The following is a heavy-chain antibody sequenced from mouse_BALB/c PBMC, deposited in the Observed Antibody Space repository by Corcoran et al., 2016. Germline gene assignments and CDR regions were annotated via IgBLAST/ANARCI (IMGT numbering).Heavy chain of an antibody. CDR1: GYTFTNYG. CDR2: INTYTGEP. Sequence: QIQLVQSGPELKKPGETVKISCKASGYTFTNYGMNWVKQAPGKGLKWMGWINTYTGEPTYADDFKGRFAFSLETSASTAYLQINNLKNEDTATYFCADSTMITRWFAYWGQGTLVTVSA. D-gene: IGHD2-4*01. CDR3: ADSTMITRWFAY. J-gene: IGHJ3*01. V-gene: IGHV9-3-1*01.